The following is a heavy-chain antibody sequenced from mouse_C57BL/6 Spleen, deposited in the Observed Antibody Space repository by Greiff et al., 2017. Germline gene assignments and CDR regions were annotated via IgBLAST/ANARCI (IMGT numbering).Heavy chain of an antibody. D-gene: IGHD1-1*01. V-gene: IGHV1-55*01. CDR2: IYPGSGST. Sequence: QVQLQQPGAELVKPGASVKMSCKASGYTFTSYWITWVKQRPGQGLEWIGDIYPGSGSTNYNEKFKGKATLTVDTSSSTAYMQLSSLTSENSAVYYCARHGSSEAWFAYWGQGTLVTVSA. CDR3: ARHGSSEAWFAY. J-gene: IGHJ3*01. CDR1: GYTFTSYW.